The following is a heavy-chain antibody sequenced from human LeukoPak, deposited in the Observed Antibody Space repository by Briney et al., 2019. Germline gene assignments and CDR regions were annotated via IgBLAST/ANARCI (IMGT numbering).Heavy chain of an antibody. CDR1: VFSFSSYS. CDR3: AKWKYSNSGIDDY. D-gene: IGHD6-6*01. J-gene: IGHJ4*02. Sequence: QPGGSVTLSCAASVFSFSSYSIRWVRQVPWKGLEWVSVISGSGDNTYYADSVKGRFTISRDNSKNMLYLQMNSLRAEDTAVYYCAKWKYSNSGIDDYWGQGTLVTVSS. CDR2: ISGSGDNT. V-gene: IGHV3-23*01.